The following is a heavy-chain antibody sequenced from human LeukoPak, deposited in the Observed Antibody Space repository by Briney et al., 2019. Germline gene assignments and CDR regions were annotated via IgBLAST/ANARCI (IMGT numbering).Heavy chain of an antibody. CDR2: INPNSGGT. J-gene: IGHJ4*02. D-gene: IGHD3-3*01. Sequence: ASVKVSCKASGYTFTGYYMHWVRQAPGQGLEWMGWINPNSGGTNYAQKFQGRVTMTRDTSISTAYMELSRLRSDDTAVYYCARGPRYYDFWSGYQQVDYWGQGTLVTVSS. V-gene: IGHV1-2*02. CDR1: GYTFTGYY. CDR3: ARGPRYYDFWSGYQQVDY.